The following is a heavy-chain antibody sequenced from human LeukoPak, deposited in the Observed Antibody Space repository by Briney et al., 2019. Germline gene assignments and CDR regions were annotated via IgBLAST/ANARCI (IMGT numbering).Heavy chain of an antibody. CDR3: ARDRTRYTGSLDAFDI. Sequence: GGSLRLSCAASGFIFSSYSMNWVRQAPGKGLEWVSSITSTSNYIYYADSVKGRFTISRDNAKNSLYLQMNSLGAEDTAVYYCARDRTRYTGSLDAFDIWGRGTMVTVSS. D-gene: IGHD1-26*01. CDR1: GFIFSSYS. CDR2: ITSTSNYI. V-gene: IGHV3-21*01. J-gene: IGHJ3*02.